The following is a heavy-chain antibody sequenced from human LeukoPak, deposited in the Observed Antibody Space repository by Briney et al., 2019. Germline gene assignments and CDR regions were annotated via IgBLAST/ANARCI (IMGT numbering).Heavy chain of an antibody. Sequence: GGSLRLSCAASGFTFNNYAMTWVRQAPGKGLEWVSTICGSGGSTFYAGSVKGRFTISRDNSKNTLYLQMNSLRAEDTAVYYCAPNPRSGSLPVIFDYWGQGTLVTVSS. CDR3: APNPRSGSLPVIFDY. J-gene: IGHJ4*02. CDR1: GFTFNNYA. V-gene: IGHV3-23*01. D-gene: IGHD3-10*01. CDR2: ICGSGGST.